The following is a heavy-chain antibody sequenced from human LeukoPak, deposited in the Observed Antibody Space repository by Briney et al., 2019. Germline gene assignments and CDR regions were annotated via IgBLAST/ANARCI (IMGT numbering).Heavy chain of an antibody. CDR2: INSDGSTT. V-gene: IGHV3-74*01. CDR3: ARDTADDAFDI. J-gene: IGHJ3*02. Sequence: GGSLRPSCAASGFTFSSYWTHWVRQAPGKGLVWVSRINSDGSTTSYADSVKGRFTISRDNAKNTLYLQMNSLRAEDTAVYYCARDTADDAFDIWGQGTMVTVSS. CDR1: GFTFSSYW.